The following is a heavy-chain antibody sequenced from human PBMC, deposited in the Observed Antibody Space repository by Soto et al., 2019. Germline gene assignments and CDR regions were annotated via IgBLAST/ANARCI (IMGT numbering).Heavy chain of an antibody. D-gene: IGHD3-16*01. Sequence: QVHLQESGPGLVKSSETLSLTCTVSGGTIFTYYWSWIRQPPGKGLQWIGYVNNRGSTNYNPSLTSRVPLSPPSSTTPFPPGFHSVTAADTAVYYCARGLWGRMASASTQGVSFDRWGQGILVTVSS. V-gene: IGHV4-59*01. CDR1: GGTIFTYY. CDR3: ARGLWGRMASASTQGVSFDR. J-gene: IGHJ5*02. CDR2: VNNRGST.